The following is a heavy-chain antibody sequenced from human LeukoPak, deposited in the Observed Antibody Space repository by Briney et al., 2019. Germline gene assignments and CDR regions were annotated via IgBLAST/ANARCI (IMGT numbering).Heavy chain of an antibody. Sequence: GGSLRLSCAASGFTLSDYSMHWIRQAPGKGLEYVSAISSSGRHTYYANSVKGRFTISRDNSKNTLYLQMGSLSAGDMAVYYCARVRNSGAFDIWGQETMVTVSS. CDR2: ISSSGRHT. CDR3: ARVRNSGAFDI. CDR1: GFTLSDYS. V-gene: IGHV3-64*01. J-gene: IGHJ3*02.